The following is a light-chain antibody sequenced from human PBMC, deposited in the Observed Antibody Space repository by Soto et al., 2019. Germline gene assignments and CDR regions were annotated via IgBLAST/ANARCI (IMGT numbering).Light chain of an antibody. CDR1: QSVSNN. CDR3: QQYNNWPLT. V-gene: IGKV3-15*01. J-gene: IGKJ5*01. Sequence: EIVLTQSPATLSLSPGERATLSCRASQSVSNNYLAWYQQKPGQAPRLLINGASTRATGIPARFSGSGSGTEFTLTISSLQSEDFAVYYCQQYNNWPLTFGQGTRLEIK. CDR2: GAS.